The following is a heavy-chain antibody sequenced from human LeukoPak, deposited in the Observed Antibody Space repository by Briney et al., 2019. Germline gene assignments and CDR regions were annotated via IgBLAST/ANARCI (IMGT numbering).Heavy chain of an antibody. D-gene: IGHD3-22*01. CDR1: GFTFRRYT. CDR2: ISSNSAYI. V-gene: IGHV3-21*01. Sequence: NPEGSLRLSCAASGFTFRRYTMTWVRQAPGRGLEWVSSISSNSAYIYYADSLRGRLTISRDNAKNSLYLQVDSLGADDTAVYYCAREGGFHYDSSGDAFDIWGQGTMVTVSS. J-gene: IGHJ3*02. CDR3: AREGGFHYDSSGDAFDI.